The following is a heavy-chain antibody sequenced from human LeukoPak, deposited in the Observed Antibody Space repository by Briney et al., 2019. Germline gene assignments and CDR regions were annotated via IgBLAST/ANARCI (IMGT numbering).Heavy chain of an antibody. CDR3: AKDRTGYSYLFDY. V-gene: IGHV3-23*01. CDR2: ISGSGGST. Sequence: PGGSLRLPCAASGFTFSSYAMSWVRQAPGKGLEWVSAISGSGGSTYYADSVKGRFTISRDNSKNTLYLQMNSLRAEDTAVYYCAKDRTGYSYLFDYWGQGTLVTVSS. J-gene: IGHJ4*02. D-gene: IGHD5-18*01. CDR1: GFTFSSYA.